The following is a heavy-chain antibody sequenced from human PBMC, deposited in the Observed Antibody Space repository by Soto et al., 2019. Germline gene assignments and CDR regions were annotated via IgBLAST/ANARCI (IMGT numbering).Heavy chain of an antibody. V-gene: IGHV1-69*01. D-gene: IGHD1-26*01. J-gene: IGHJ3*02. CDR3: ASRERFDAFDI. CDR1: GGSFRRYA. Sequence: QVLLVQSGAEVKKPGSSVKVSCKVSGGSFRRYAISWVRQAPGQGLEWMGGIIPILGSPNYAQKFQDRVTIIADESTSTTYMELSSLRSEDAAVYYCASRERFDAFDIWGQGTMVTVSS. CDR2: IIPILGSP.